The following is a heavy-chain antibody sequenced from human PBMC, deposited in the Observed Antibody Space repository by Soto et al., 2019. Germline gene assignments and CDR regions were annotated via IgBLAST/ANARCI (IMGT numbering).Heavy chain of an antibody. CDR3: AGGVDTAMASLDY. D-gene: IGHD5-18*01. Sequence: QVQLVQSGAEVKKPGSSVKVSCKASGGTFSSYAISWVRQAPGQGLEWMGGIIPIFGTADYAQKFQGRVTIAADESKRTADMELSSLRSEDTAVYYCAGGVDTAMASLDYWGQGTLVTVSS. CDR1: GGTFSSYA. CDR2: IIPIFGTA. J-gene: IGHJ4*02. V-gene: IGHV1-69*01.